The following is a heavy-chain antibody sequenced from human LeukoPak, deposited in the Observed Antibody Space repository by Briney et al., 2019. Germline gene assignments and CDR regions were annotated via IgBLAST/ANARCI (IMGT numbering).Heavy chain of an antibody. D-gene: IGHD3-3*01. Sequence: SETLSLTCAVYGGSFSGYYWSWIRQPPGKGLEWIGEINHSGSTNCNPSLKSRVTISVDTSKNQFSLKLSSVTAADTAVYYCARGTSITIFGVVIPRDAFDIWGQGTMVTVSS. J-gene: IGHJ3*02. CDR2: INHSGST. CDR3: ARGTSITIFGVVIPRDAFDI. V-gene: IGHV4-34*01. CDR1: GGSFSGYY.